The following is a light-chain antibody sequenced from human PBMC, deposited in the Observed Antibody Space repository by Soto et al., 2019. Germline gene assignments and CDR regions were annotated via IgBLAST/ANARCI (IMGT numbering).Light chain of an antibody. V-gene: IGLV2-14*01. J-gene: IGLJ2*01. CDR1: SSDVGAYNY. Sequence: QSALTQPASVSGSPGQSITISCTGTSSDVGAYNYVSWYQHHPDKAPKLIIYEVVNRPSGVSNRFSGSKSGNTASLTISGLQAEDEADYYCSSYTDSRTVLFGGGTKVTVL. CDR3: SSYTDSRTVL. CDR2: EVV.